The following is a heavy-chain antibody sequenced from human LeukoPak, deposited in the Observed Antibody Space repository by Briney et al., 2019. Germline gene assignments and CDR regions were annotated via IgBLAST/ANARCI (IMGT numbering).Heavy chain of an antibody. CDR1: VDSMRSYY. D-gene: IGHD1-26*01. CDR3: ASCIDLGIVGATSLFEY. J-gene: IGHJ4*02. Sequence: SETLSLTCTVSVDSMRSYYWSWIRQSPGKGLEWIGYIFYSGTATYNPSLQSRVTFAIDTSKNQFSLGLTSVTAADTAVYYCASCIDLGIVGATSLFEYWGQGTPVAVSS. V-gene: IGHV4-59*01. CDR2: IFYSGTA.